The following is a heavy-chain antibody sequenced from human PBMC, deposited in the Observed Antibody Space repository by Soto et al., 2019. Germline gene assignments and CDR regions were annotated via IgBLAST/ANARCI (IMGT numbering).Heavy chain of an antibody. CDR1: GFTVSSNY. CDR2: IYSGGST. V-gene: IGHV3-53*01. CDR3: ATLASSSPGSFDY. J-gene: IGHJ4*02. D-gene: IGHD6-6*01. Sequence: GGSLRLSCAASGFTVSSNYMSWVRQAPGKGLEWVSVIYSGGSTYYADSVKGRFTISRDNSKNTLYLQMNSLRAEDTAVYYCATLASSSPGSFDYWGKGTLVTVSS.